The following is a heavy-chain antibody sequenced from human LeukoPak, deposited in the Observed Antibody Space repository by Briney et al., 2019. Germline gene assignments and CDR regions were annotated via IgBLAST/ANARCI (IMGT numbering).Heavy chain of an antibody. V-gene: IGHV5-51*01. Sequence: PGESLKISCKGSGYSFNNYWIGWVRQMPGKGLEWMGIIYPGDSDTRYSPSFQGQVAISVDKSISTAYLQWSSLEASDTAIYYCARPNDYGYYFDYWGQGTLVTVST. D-gene: IGHD4-17*01. CDR3: ARPNDYGYYFDY. CDR1: GYSFNNYW. J-gene: IGHJ4*02. CDR2: IYPGDSDT.